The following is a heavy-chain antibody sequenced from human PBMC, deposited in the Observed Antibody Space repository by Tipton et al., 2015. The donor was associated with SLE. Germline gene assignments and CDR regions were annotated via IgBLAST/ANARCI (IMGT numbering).Heavy chain of an antibody. CDR3: ARIGYSSSSFDY. V-gene: IGHV3-7*01. J-gene: IGHJ4*02. CDR1: GFPFRKYW. Sequence: SLRLSCAASGFPFRKYWMSWVRQAPGKGLEWVANIKQDGSEEDFVDSLKGRFSISRDNAKNSLYLQMNSLRVEDTALYYCARIGYSSSSFDYWGQGTLVTVPS. D-gene: IGHD6-6*01. CDR2: IKQDGSEE.